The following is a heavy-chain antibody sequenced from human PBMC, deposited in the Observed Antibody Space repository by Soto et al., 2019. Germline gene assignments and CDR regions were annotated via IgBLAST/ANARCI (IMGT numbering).Heavy chain of an antibody. Sequence: QVQLVQSGAEVKKPGSSVKVSCKASGGIFSTYAISWLRRAPGQGLEWMGGIIPIFGTPDYAQRFQGRVTITADESTSTAYRELSRLRSEDTAVYYCARDREDYGSGNYYNRIDFWGQGTLVTVSS. CDR1: GGIFSTYA. CDR2: IIPIFGTP. D-gene: IGHD3-10*01. J-gene: IGHJ4*02. V-gene: IGHV1-69*01. CDR3: ARDREDYGSGNYYNRIDF.